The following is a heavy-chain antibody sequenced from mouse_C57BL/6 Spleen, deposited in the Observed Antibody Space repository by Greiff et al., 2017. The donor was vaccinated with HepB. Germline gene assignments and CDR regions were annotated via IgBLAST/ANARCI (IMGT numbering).Heavy chain of an antibody. V-gene: IGHV1-42*01. CDR3: ARMRAYYFDY. CDR2: INPSTGGT. J-gene: IGHJ2*01. D-gene: IGHD6-1*01. Sequence: VQLQQSGPELVKPGASVKISCKASGYSFTGYYMNWVKQSPEKSLEWIGEINPSTGGTTYNQKFKAKATLTVDKSSSTAYMQLKSLTSEDSAVYYCARMRAYYFDYWGQGTTLTVSS. CDR1: GYSFTGYY.